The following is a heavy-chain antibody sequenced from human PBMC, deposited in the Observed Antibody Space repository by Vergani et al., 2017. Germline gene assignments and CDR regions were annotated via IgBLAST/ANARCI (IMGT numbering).Heavy chain of an antibody. Sequence: EVQLVESGGGLVQPGGSLRLSCAASGFTVSSNYMSWVRQAPGKGLEWVSVIYSGGSTYYADSVKGRFTIARDNTKNTLYLQMNSLIAEDTAVYYCARVANSNYELYYFDYWGQGALVTVSS. CDR2: IYSGGST. CDR1: GFTVSSNY. D-gene: IGHD4-11*01. CDR3: ARVANSNYELYYFDY. V-gene: IGHV3-66*02. J-gene: IGHJ4*02.